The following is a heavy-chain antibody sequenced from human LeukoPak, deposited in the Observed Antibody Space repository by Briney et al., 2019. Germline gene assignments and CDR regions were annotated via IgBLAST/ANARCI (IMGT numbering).Heavy chain of an antibody. CDR2: IYYSGST. CDR3: YCAFDLFDFDY. D-gene: IGHD3-9*01. J-gene: IGHJ4*02. V-gene: IGHV4-39*01. CDR1: GGSICSSSYY. Sequence: PSETLSLTCTVCGGSICSSSYYWGSIRQPRGKGLEWIGSIYYSGSTYNNSSLKSHVTISVDTSKNQFSLKLSYVTAADSCVYYCYCAFDLFDFDYWGQGTLVTVSS.